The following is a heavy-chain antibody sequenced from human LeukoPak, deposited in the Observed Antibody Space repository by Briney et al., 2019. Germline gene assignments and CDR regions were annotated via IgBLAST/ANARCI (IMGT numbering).Heavy chain of an antibody. Sequence: GGSLRLSCAASGFTFSDYGTHWVRQAPGKGLEWVAVISYDGSNKYYIDSVKGRFTISRHNSKNMLYLQMNNLRVEDTAIYYCARSGGTYGGAPDAFDIWGQGTMVTVSS. CDR2: ISYDGSNK. D-gene: IGHD4-17*01. J-gene: IGHJ3*02. CDR1: GFTFSDYG. CDR3: ARSGGTYGGAPDAFDI. V-gene: IGHV3-30*03.